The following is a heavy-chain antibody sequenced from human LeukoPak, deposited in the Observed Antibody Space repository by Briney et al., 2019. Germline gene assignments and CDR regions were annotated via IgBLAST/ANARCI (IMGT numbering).Heavy chain of an antibody. D-gene: IGHD3-3*01. J-gene: IGHJ2*01. V-gene: IGHV4-59*01. CDR3: ARDHYDFWSGYYAGYWYFDL. Sequence: PSETLPLTCTVSGGSISSYYWSWIRQPPGKGLEWIGYIYYSGSTNYNPSLKSRVTISVDTSKNQFSLKLSSVTAADTAVYYCARDHYDFWSGYYAGYWYFDLWGRGTLVTVSS. CDR1: GGSISSYY. CDR2: IYYSGST.